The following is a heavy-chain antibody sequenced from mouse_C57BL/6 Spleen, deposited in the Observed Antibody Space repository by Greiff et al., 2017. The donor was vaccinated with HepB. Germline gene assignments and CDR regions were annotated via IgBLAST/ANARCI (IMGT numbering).Heavy chain of an antibody. Sequence: VQLQQSGAELVRPGSSVKLSCKASGYTFTSYWMHWVKQRPIQGLEWIGNIDPSDSETHYNQKFKDKATLTVDKSSSTAYMQLSSLTSEDSAVYYCAREGPRDYDYARFAYWGQGTLVTVSA. J-gene: IGHJ3*01. CDR1: GYTFTSYW. V-gene: IGHV1-52*01. D-gene: IGHD2-4*01. CDR2: IDPSDSET. CDR3: AREGPRDYDYARFAY.